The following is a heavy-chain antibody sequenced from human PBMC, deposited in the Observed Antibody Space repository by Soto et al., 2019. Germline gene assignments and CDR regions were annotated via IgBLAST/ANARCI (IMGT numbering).Heavy chain of an antibody. J-gene: IGHJ6*02. Sequence: GASVKVSCKASGYTFASYGISWVRQAPGQGLEWMGWISAYNGNTNYAQKLQGRVTMTTDTSTSTAYMELRSLRSDDTAVYHCARDSYDFWSGYLAYYYGMDVWGQGTTVTVSS. D-gene: IGHD3-3*01. CDR3: ARDSYDFWSGYLAYYYGMDV. V-gene: IGHV1-18*01. CDR1: GYTFASYG. CDR2: ISAYNGNT.